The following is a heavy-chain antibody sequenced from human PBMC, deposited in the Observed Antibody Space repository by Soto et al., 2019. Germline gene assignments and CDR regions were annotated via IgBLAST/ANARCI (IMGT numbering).Heavy chain of an antibody. V-gene: IGHV1-18*01. D-gene: IGHD2-8*01. CDR1: GYTFVSFG. J-gene: IGHJ3*02. CDR3: ARDQTKWLRDASDI. Sequence: QVQLVQSGAEVKKPGASVKVSCKASGYTFVSFGINWVRQAPGQGLEWLGRISPYNGDTSYAEKFRGRVAMTTDTSISTVYLELRSLRSDDTSVYYCARDQTKWLRDASDIWGQGSMVTVSS. CDR2: ISPYNGDT.